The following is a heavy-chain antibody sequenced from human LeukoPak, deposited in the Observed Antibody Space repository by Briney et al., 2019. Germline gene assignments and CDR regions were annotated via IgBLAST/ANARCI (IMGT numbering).Heavy chain of an antibody. CDR2: ISGDGGST. Sequence: PGGSLRLSCAASGFTFDDYAMHWVRQAPGKGLEWVSLISGDGGSTYYADSVKGRFTISRDDSKNSLYLQMNSLRTEDTALYYCAKDGSSSSPFEYWGQGTLVTVSS. CDR1: GFTFDDYA. D-gene: IGHD6-13*01. J-gene: IGHJ4*02. V-gene: IGHV3-43*02. CDR3: AKDGSSSSPFEY.